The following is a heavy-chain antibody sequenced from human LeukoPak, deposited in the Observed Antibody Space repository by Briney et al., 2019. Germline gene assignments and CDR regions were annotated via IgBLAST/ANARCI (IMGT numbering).Heavy chain of an antibody. Sequence: NPSETLSLTCTVSGDSINDYYWSWLRQTPGEGLEWIGFVAYSGNSNYNPSLASRVTISIDTSKNQFFLKLNSVSAADTANYYCARVVRGAVTFNRFDPWGQGTLVTVSS. D-gene: IGHD3-10*02. J-gene: IGHJ5*02. CDR1: GDSINDYY. CDR3: ARVVRGAVTFNRFDP. V-gene: IGHV4-59*01. CDR2: VAYSGNS.